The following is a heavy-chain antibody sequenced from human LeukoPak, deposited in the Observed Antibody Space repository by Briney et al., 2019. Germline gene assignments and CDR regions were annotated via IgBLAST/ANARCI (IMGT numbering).Heavy chain of an antibody. J-gene: IGHJ4*02. CDR1: GGSFSGYY. V-gene: IGHV4-34*01. D-gene: IGHD2-2*01. Sequence: SETLSLTCAVYGGSFSGYYWSWIRQPPGKGLEWIGEINHSGSTNYNPSLKSRVTISVDTSKNQFSLKLSSVTAADTAVYYCARGGDYCSSTSCWNLFDYWGQGTLVTVSS. CDR3: ARGGDYCSSTSCWNLFDY. CDR2: INHSGST.